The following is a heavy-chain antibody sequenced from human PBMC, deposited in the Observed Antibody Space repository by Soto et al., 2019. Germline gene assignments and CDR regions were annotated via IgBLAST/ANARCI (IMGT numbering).Heavy chain of an antibody. CDR2: IRSKANTYAT. Sequence: GGSLRLSCAASGFTFSGSAMHWVRQASGKGLEWLGRIRSKANTYATEYAASVKGRFTISRDDSKNTAYLQMNSLKTEDTAVYYCSRSRYYDILTGHSYYYYGMDGWGQGTTVTVSS. D-gene: IGHD3-9*01. CDR3: SRSRYYDILTGHSYYYYGMDG. CDR1: GFTFSGSA. V-gene: IGHV3-73*01. J-gene: IGHJ6*02.